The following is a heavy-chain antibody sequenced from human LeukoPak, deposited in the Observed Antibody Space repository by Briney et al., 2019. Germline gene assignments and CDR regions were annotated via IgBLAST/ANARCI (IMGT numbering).Heavy chain of an antibody. CDR3: ARGCYDFWSGYYTGNGVCEEDRFDP. Sequence: PGGSLRLSCAASGFTFSSYSMNWVRQAPGKGLEWVSYISSSGSTIYYADSVKGRFTISRDNAKNSLYLQMNSLRAEDTAVYYCARGCYDFWSGYYTGNGVCEEDRFDPWGQGTLVTVSS. D-gene: IGHD3-3*01. CDR1: GFTFSSYS. V-gene: IGHV3-48*04. J-gene: IGHJ5*02. CDR2: ISSSGSTI.